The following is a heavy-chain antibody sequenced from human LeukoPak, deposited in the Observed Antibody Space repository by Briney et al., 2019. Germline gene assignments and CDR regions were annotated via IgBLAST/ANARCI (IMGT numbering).Heavy chain of an antibody. J-gene: IGHJ4*02. Sequence: KASQTLSLTCTVSGDPISSDAYYWSWIRQHPGKGLEWIGYIYYSGTTYYNPSLKSRVAISVDKSENHISLKLTSVTAADTAVYYCAREGGPYRPLDYSGQGTLVTVAS. V-gene: IGHV4-31*03. CDR2: IYYSGTT. CDR1: GDPISSDAYY. CDR3: AREGGPYRPLDY.